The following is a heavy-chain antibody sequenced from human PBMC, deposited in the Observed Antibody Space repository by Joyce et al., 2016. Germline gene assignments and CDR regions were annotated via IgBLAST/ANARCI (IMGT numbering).Heavy chain of an antibody. CDR2: IVVGSGNT. V-gene: IGHV1-58*02. CDR3: AAAPDYYDSSGYYYSAFDI. J-gene: IGHJ3*02. D-gene: IGHD3-22*01. Sequence: QMQLVQSGPEVKKPGTSVKVSCKAPGFTFTSSAMQWVRQARGQRLEWIGWIVVGSGNTKYAQKFQERVTITRDMSTSTAYMELSSLRSEDTAVYYCAAAPDYYDSSGYYYSAFDIWGQGTMVTVSS. CDR1: GFTFTSSA.